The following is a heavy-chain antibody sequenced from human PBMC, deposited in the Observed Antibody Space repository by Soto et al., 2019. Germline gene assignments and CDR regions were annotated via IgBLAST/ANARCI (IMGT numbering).Heavy chain of an antibody. CDR3: ARGLTYYYGSGSYRPYGY. CDR1: GGSFSGYY. V-gene: IGHV4-34*01. J-gene: IGHJ4*02. CDR2: INHGGST. Sequence: SLTCAVYGGSFSGYYWSWIRQPPGKGLEWIGEINHGGSTNYNPSLKSRVTISVDTSKNQFSLKLSSVTAADTAVYYCARGLTYYYGSGSYRPYGYWGQGTLVTVSS. D-gene: IGHD3-10*01.